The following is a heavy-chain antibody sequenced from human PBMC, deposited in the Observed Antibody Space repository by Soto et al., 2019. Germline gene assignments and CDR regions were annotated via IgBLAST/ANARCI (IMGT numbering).Heavy chain of an antibody. CDR1: GGSFSGYY. D-gene: IGHD2-15*01. J-gene: IGHJ4*02. Sequence: SETLSLTCAVYGGSFSGYYWSWIRQPPGKGLEWIGEINHSGSTNYNPSLKSRVTISVDTSKNQFSLKLSFVTAADTAVYYCARLGYGSGGSCHNFDYWGQGTLVTVSS. CDR3: ARLGYGSGGSCHNFDY. V-gene: IGHV4-34*01. CDR2: INHSGST.